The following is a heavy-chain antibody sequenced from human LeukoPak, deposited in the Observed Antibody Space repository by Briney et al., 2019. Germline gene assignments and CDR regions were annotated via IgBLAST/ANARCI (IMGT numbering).Heavy chain of an antibody. CDR2: INHSGST. CDR1: GGSISNTNW. CDR3: TITTGTTLGLMDY. V-gene: IGHV4-4*02. J-gene: IGHJ4*02. D-gene: IGHD1-1*01. Sequence: PSGTLSLTCGVSGGSISNTNWWRWVRQPPGKGLEWIGEINHSGSTNYNPSLKSRVTISVDTSKNQLSLKMSSVTAADTAVYYCTITTGTTLGLMDYWGQGTLVTVSS.